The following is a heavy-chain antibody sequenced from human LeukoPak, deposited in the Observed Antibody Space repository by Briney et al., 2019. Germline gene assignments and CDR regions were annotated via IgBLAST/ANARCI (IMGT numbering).Heavy chain of an antibody. V-gene: IGHV3-23*01. Sequence: GGSLRLSCAASGFTFSSYAMSWVRQAPGKGLEWISAISGSGGSTYYADSVKGRFTISRDNSKNTLYLQMNSLRAEDTAVYYCAKDRYSTISAGGTLDIWGQGTMVTVSS. D-gene: IGHD6-13*01. J-gene: IGHJ3*02. CDR2: ISGSGGST. CDR1: GFTFSSYA. CDR3: AKDRYSTISAGGTLDI.